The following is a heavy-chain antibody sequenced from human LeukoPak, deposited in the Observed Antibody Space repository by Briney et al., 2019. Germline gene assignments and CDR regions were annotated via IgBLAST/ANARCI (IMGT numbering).Heavy chain of an antibody. Sequence: GGSLRLSCAASGFTFSSYWMSWVRQAPGKGLEWVANIKQDGSEKYYVDSVKGRFTISRDNAKNSLYLQMNSLRAEDTAVYYCARIGWDYGDYRPYYYYYYGMDVWGQGTTDTVSS. CDR2: IKQDGSEK. V-gene: IGHV3-7*01. J-gene: IGHJ6*02. CDR1: GFTFSSYW. CDR3: ARIGWDYGDYRPYYYYYYGMDV. D-gene: IGHD4-17*01.